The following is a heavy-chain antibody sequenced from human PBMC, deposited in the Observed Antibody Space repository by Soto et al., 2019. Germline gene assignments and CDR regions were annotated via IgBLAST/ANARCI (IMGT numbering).Heavy chain of an antibody. V-gene: IGHV3-30-3*01. Sequence: GGSLRLSCAAPGFTFSSYAMHWFRQAPGKGLEWVAVISYDGSNKYYADSVKGRLTISRDNSKNTLYLQMNSLRAEDTAVYYCASEQLAVLRGVLDYWGQGTLVTVSS. CDR3: ASEQLAVLRGVLDY. J-gene: IGHJ4*02. CDR2: ISYDGSNK. CDR1: GFTFSSYA. D-gene: IGHD1-1*01.